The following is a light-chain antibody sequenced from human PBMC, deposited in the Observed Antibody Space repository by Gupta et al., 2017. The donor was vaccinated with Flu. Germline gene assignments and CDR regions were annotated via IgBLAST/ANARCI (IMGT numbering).Light chain of an antibody. CDR1: SSGFYSTNNKSY. Sequence: DIVIIQSPASLALPLGARATINCNSSSSGFYSTNNKSYVAWYQQKRGHPPNLLIYLASTRESGVPDRFSGSGSGTDFTLTISNLQAEDVAVYYCQQNYNTPWTFGQGTKVEIK. CDR2: LAS. J-gene: IGKJ1*01. V-gene: IGKV4-1*01. CDR3: QQNYNTPWT.